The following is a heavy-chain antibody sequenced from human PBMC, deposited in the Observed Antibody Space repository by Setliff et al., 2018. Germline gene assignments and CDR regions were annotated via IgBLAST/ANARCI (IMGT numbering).Heavy chain of an antibody. V-gene: IGHV3-30*04. Sequence: GGSLRLSCAASGFTFSTYAMHWVRQAPGKGLEWVAVISYDGSNKYYADSVKGRFTISRDDAKNSLYLQMNSLRAEDTAVYYCARVIYFYYMDVWGKGTTVTVSS. CDR2: ISYDGSNK. CDR3: ARVIYFYYMDV. J-gene: IGHJ6*03. CDR1: GFTFSTYA.